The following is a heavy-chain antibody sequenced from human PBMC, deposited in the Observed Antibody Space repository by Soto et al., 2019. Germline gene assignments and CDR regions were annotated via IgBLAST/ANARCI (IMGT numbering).Heavy chain of an antibody. J-gene: IGHJ4*02. V-gene: IGHV3-30-3*01. CDR2: ISYDGSNK. CDR3: ARGSSGVFDY. CDR1: GFTFSSYA. D-gene: IGHD6-19*01. Sequence: QVQLVESGGGVVQPGRSLRLSCAASGFTFSSYAMHWVRQAPGKGLEWVAVISYDGSNKYYADSVKGRFTISRDNSKNTLYLQMNSLSAEDTAVYYCARGSSGVFDYWGQGTLVTVSS.